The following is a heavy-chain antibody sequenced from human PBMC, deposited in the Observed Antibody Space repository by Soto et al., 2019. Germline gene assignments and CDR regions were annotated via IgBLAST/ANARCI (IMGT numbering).Heavy chain of an antibody. V-gene: IGHV3-23*01. CDR3: AKRTRYYFDS. CDR2: ISEGGGTP. J-gene: IGHJ4*02. Sequence: PGGSLRLSCAASGFTFSAFAMSWVRQAPGKGLEWVSTISEGGGTPFYADSVKGRFTISRDNSKNTLHLQMTTLRAEDTAVYFCAKRTRYYFDSWGQGSLVTVSS. CDR1: GFTFSAFA. D-gene: IGHD2-2*01.